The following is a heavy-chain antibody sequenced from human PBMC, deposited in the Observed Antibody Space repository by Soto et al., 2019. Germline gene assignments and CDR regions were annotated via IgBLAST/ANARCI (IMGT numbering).Heavy chain of an antibody. J-gene: IGHJ6*02. CDR1: GGSISSYY. V-gene: IGHV4-59*01. CDR2: IYYSGST. D-gene: IGHD2-2*01. CDR3: ARAGVNGDYCSSTSCYLHYYYYGMDV. Sequence: PSETLSLTCTVSGGSISSYYWSWIRQPPGKGLEWIGYIYYSGSTNYNPSLKSRVTISVDTSKNQFSLKLSSVTAADTAVYYCARAGVNGDYCSSTSCYLHYYYYGMDVWGQGTTVTVSS.